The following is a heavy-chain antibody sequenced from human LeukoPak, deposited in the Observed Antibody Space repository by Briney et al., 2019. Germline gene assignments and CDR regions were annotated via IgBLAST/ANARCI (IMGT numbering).Heavy chain of an antibody. CDR1: GFSFSIYA. V-gene: IGHV3-23*01. D-gene: IGHD2-15*01. J-gene: IGHJ6*02. Sequence: GGSLRLSCAASGFSFSIYAMSWVRQAPGKGLEWVSAISGSGGSTYYADSVKGRFTISRDNSKNTLYLQMSSLRAEDTAVYFCVRGYSFGPYGMDVWGQGTTVTVSS. CDR2: ISGSGGST. CDR3: VRGYSFGPYGMDV.